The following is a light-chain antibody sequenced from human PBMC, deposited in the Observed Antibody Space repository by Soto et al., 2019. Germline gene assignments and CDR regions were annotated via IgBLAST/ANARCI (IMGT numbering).Light chain of an antibody. CDR2: DAS. V-gene: IGKV3-11*01. J-gene: IGKJ4*01. CDR1: QSVNNF. Sequence: VLTHSPATLSLSPGDRATLSCRASQSVNNFLAWYQQKPGQTPRLLIYDASKRATGIPGRFVGSGSGTGFTLTISSLEPEDFAVYYCQQRSNWPPALSFGGGAKVDIK. CDR3: QQRSNWPPALS.